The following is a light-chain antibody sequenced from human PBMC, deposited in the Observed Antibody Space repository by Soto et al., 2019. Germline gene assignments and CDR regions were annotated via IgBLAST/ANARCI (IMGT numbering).Light chain of an antibody. CDR1: HYIYSN. V-gene: IGKV3-15*01. J-gene: IGKJ1*01. CDR3: QQYHNLWT. Sequence: EIVMTQSPATLSVSPGESATLSCTASHYIYSNVAWFKQRPGQAPRLLIYRASTRATGTPARVSGIGSGTEFTLPITSLQSEEFALYDCQQYHNLWTFGQGTKVDIK. CDR2: RAS.